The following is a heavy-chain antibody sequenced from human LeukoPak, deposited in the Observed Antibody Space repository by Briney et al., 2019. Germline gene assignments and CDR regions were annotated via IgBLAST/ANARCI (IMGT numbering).Heavy chain of an antibody. D-gene: IGHD3-3*01. CDR1: GYTFSSYG. Sequence: GASVKVSCKASGYTFSSYGISWVRQAPGQGLEWMGWISAYNGNTNYAQKFQGRVTMTTDTSTSTTYMEVRSLRSDDTAVYYCARHGHDFWSGQNWFDHWGQGTLVTVSS. V-gene: IGHV1-18*01. CDR2: ISAYNGNT. J-gene: IGHJ5*02. CDR3: ARHGHDFWSGQNWFDH.